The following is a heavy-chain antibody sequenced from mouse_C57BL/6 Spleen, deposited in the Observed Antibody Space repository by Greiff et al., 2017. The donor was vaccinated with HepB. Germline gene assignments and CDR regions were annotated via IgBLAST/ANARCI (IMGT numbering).Heavy chain of an antibody. CDR3: TTSYSGY. CDR1: GFNIKDDY. J-gene: IGHJ2*01. Sequence: VHVKQSGAELVRPGASVKLSCTASGFNIKDDYMHWVKQRPEQGLEWIGWIDPENGDTEYASKFQGKATITADTSSNTAYLQLSSLTSEDTAVYYCTTSYSGYWGQGTTLTVSS. V-gene: IGHV14-4*01. CDR2: IDPENGDT.